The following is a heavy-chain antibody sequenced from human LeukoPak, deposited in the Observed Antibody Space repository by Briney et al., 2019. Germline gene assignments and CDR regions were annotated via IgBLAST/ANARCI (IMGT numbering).Heavy chain of an antibody. CDR2: IYYSGSA. V-gene: IGHV4-39*07. D-gene: IGHD2-2*01. CDR3: ARLRYCSSTSCYYRYNWFDP. Sequence: PSETLSLTCTVSGGSISSSSYYWGWIRQPPGKGLEWIGSIYYSGSAYYNPSLKSRVTISVDTSKNQFSLKLSSVTAADTAVYYCARLRYCSSTSCYYRYNWFDPWGQGTLVTVSS. J-gene: IGHJ5*02. CDR1: GGSISSSSYY.